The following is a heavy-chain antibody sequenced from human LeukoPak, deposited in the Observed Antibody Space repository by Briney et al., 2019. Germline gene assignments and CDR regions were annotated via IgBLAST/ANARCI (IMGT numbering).Heavy chain of an antibody. D-gene: IGHD3-10*01. CDR1: GFTFSSYA. CDR2: ISYDGSNK. Sequence: TGRSLRLSCAASGFTFSSYAMHWVRQAPGKGLEWVAVISYDGSNKYYADSVKGRFTISRDNSKNTLYLQMNSLRAEDTAVYYCAKSVGSGSWGYYYGMDVWGQGTTVTISS. J-gene: IGHJ6*02. V-gene: IGHV3-30-3*02. CDR3: AKSVGSGSWGYYYGMDV.